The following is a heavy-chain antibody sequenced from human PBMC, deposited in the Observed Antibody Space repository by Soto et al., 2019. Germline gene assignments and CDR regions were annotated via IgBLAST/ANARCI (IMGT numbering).Heavy chain of an antibody. Sequence: QVQLVQSGAEVKKPGSSVKVSCNASGGTFSSYTISWVRQAPGQGLEWMGRIIPILGIANYAQKFQGRVTITADKSTSTVYMELSSLRSEDTAVYYCAREEYYYGSGAFFDYWGQGTLVTVSS. D-gene: IGHD3-10*01. V-gene: IGHV1-69*08. CDR1: GGTFSSYT. CDR2: IIPILGIA. CDR3: AREEYYYGSGAFFDY. J-gene: IGHJ4*02.